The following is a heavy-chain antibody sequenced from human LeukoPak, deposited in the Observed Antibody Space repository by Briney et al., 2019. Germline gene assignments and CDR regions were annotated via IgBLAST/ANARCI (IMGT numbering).Heavy chain of an antibody. CDR2: INPKTGGT. J-gene: IGHJ5*02. CDR1: GYTFTDNY. CDR3: VRVAYWGGGCYYYVDP. V-gene: IGHV1-2*02. Sequence: ASMKVSCKASGYTFTDNYLHRVRQAPGQGLEWMGLINPKTGGTTYAQKFQGTITVTRDTSVSTVYMELSGLGPDDTAIYYCVRVAYWGGGCYYYVDPGARETRVTVS. D-gene: IGHD2-21*02.